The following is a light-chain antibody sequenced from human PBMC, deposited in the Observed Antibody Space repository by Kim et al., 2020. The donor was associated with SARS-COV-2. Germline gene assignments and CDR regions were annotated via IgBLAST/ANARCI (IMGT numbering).Light chain of an antibody. Sequence: SASLGDRVTITCRASENINTWLAWYQQKPGKAPNLLISLASTLETGVPPRFSGSGSGTEFTLTINSLQPDDFATYYCQHYSRFPYTFGQGTKLEI. CDR3: QHYSRFPYT. J-gene: IGKJ2*01. CDR1: ENINTW. V-gene: IGKV1-5*03. CDR2: LAS.